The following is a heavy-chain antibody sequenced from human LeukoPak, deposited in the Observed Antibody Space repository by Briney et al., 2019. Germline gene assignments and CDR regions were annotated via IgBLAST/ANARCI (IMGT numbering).Heavy chain of an antibody. D-gene: IGHD3-10*01. CDR3: AKDSAYGSGSYYNKPNYYYYGMDV. CDR2: ISGSGGST. V-gene: IGHV3-23*01. Sequence: GGSLRLSCAASGFTFSSYAMSWVRQAPGKGLEWVSAISGSGGSTYYADSVKGRFTISRDNSKNTLYLQMYSLRAEDTAVYYCAKDSAYGSGSYYNKPNYYYYGMDVWGQGTTVTVSS. CDR1: GFTFSSYA. J-gene: IGHJ6*02.